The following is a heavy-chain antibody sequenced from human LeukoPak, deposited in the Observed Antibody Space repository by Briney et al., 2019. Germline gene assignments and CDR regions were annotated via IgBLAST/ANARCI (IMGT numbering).Heavy chain of an antibody. J-gene: IGHJ4*02. CDR1: GASISTSAYY. Sequence: KPSETLSLTCSVSGASISTSAYYWGWIRQPPGKGLEWIGSIYYSGSTYYNASLKSRVTISVDTSKNQFSLKLSSVTAADTAVYYCARGGDSSGSDYWGQGTLVTVSS. CDR2: IYYSGST. V-gene: IGHV4-39*07. CDR3: ARGGDSSGSDY. D-gene: IGHD3-22*01.